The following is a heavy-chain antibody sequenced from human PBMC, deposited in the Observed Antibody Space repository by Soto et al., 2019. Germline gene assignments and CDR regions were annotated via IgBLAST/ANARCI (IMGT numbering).Heavy chain of an antibody. CDR1: GYTFTSYG. J-gene: IGHJ5*02. CDR3: ARLTTHCSGGSCYPNWFDP. V-gene: IGHV1-18*04. Sequence: ASVKVSCKASGYTFTSYGISWVRQAPGQGLEWMGWISAYNGNTNYAQKLQGRVTMTTDTSTSTAYMELRSLRSDDTAVYYCARLTTHCSGGSCYPNWFDPWGQGTLVTVPQ. CDR2: ISAYNGNT. D-gene: IGHD2-15*01.